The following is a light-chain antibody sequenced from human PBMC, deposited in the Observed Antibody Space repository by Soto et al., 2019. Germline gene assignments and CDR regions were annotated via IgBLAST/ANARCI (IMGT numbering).Light chain of an antibody. Sequence: EIMLTQSPATLSLSPGERATLSCRASQSFRGRLAWYQQKPGQAPRLLIYGASTRATGIPARFSGSGSGTEFTLTISSLQSEDFAVYYCQQYNNWPRTFGQGTKVDI. CDR3: QQYNNWPRT. J-gene: IGKJ1*01. V-gene: IGKV3-15*01. CDR1: QSFRGR. CDR2: GAS.